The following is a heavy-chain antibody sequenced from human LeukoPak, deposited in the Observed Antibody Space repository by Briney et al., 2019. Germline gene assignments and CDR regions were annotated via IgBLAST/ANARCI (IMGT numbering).Heavy chain of an antibody. J-gene: IGHJ4*02. V-gene: IGHV3-23*01. CDR2: IIDTGDRT. CDR3: AKETYSYDSSGYSDTAFDH. Sequence: GGSLRLSCAASGFTFSSHAMNWVRQAPGKGLEWVSSIIDTGDRTFYADSVKGRFFIFRDNSKNTLYLQMNSLGAEDTALYYCAKETYSYDSSGYSDTAFDHWGQGTLVTVSS. D-gene: IGHD3-22*01. CDR1: GFTFSSHA.